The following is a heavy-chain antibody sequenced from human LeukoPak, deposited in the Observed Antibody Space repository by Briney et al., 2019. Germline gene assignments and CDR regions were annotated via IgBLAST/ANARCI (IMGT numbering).Heavy chain of an antibody. CDR1: GFTFSSYG. Sequence: GGSLRLSCAASGFTFSSYGMSWVRQAPGKGLEWVSAISGSGGSTYYADSVKGRFTISRDNSRNTLYLQMNSLRAEDTALYYCARGGGWYIIEYWGQGTLVTVSS. V-gene: IGHV3-23*01. D-gene: IGHD6-19*01. J-gene: IGHJ4*02. CDR2: ISGSGGST. CDR3: ARGGGWYIIEY.